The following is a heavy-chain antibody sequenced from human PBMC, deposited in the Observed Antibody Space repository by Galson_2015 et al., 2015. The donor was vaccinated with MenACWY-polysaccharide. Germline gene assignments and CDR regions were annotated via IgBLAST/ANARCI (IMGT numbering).Heavy chain of an antibody. CDR1: GFTFSSYA. CDR3: AKDGWFEGGSSTFDI. J-gene: IGHJ3*02. D-gene: IGHD3-10*01. CDR2: ISGGGDTT. V-gene: IGHV3-23*01. Sequence: SLRLSCAASGFTFSSYAMSWVRQAPGHGLEWVSAISGGGDTTYYADSVKGRFTISRDNSKNTLFLQISSLRAEDTAVYYCAKDGWFEGGSSTFDIWGQGSMVTVSS.